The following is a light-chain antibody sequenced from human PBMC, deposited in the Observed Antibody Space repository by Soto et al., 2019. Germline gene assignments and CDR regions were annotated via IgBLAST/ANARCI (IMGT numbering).Light chain of an antibody. CDR2: FGS. CDR3: MQAVQPPWA. Sequence: DIVMTQSPLSLPSTPGEPASISCRSSQSLLQTNGYNYLDWYLQKPGQSPQLLIYFGSNRASGVPDRFSGSGSGTDFTLKISRVEAEDVGVYYCMQAVQPPWAFGQGTKVEIK. V-gene: IGKV2-28*01. J-gene: IGKJ1*01. CDR1: QSLLQTNGYNY.